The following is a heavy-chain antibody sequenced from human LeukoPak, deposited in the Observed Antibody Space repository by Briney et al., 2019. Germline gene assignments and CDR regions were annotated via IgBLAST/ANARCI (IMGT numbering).Heavy chain of an antibody. CDR1: GCSISSGNY. D-gene: IGHD4-23*01. Sequence: PSETLSLTCSVSGCSISSGNYWGWIRLPPGKGLQWIGSIYHSGSTYYNPSLKSRVTISVDTSKNQFSLKLSSVTAADTAVYYCARLHYGGNYGYYYYYMDVWGKGTTVTISS. CDR3: ARLHYGGNYGYYYYYMDV. J-gene: IGHJ6*03. CDR2: IYHSGST. V-gene: IGHV4-38-2*01.